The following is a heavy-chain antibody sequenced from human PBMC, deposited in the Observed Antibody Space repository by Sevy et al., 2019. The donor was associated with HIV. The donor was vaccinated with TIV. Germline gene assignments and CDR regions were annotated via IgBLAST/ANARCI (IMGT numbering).Heavy chain of an antibody. CDR1: GLTFSSHA. Sequence: GGSLRLSCAASGLTFSSHAMSWVRQPPGRGLEWVSAIRGSGENTSYADSVKGRFTISRDNSKNTLYLLMNGLRADDTAVYFCAKDAMLLLWRGYFGAWGQRTIVTVSS. CDR2: IRGSGENT. D-gene: IGHD2-2*01. V-gene: IGHV3-23*01. CDR3: AKDAMLLLWRGYFGA. J-gene: IGHJ4*03.